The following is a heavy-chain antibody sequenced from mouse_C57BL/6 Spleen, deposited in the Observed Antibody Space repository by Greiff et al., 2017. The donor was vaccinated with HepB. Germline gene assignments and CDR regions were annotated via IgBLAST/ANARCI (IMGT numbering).Heavy chain of an antibody. V-gene: IGHV1-69*01. CDR3: ARVDYGYDGGWFAY. CDR2: IDPSDSYT. J-gene: IGHJ3*01. CDR1: GYTFTSYW. D-gene: IGHD2-2*01. Sequence: VQLQQSGAELVMPGASVKLSCKASGYTFTSYWMHWVKQRPGQGLEWIGEIDPSDSYTNSNQKFKGKSTLTVDKSSSTAYMQLSSLTSEDSAFYYCARVDYGYDGGWFAYWGQGTLVTVSA.